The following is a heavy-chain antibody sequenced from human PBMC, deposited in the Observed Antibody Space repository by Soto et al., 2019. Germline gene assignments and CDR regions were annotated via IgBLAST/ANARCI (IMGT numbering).Heavy chain of an antibody. D-gene: IGHD3-9*01. CDR1: GGSFSGYY. CDR2: INHSGST. Sequence: SETLSLTCAVYGGSFSGYYWTWIRQPPGTGLEWIGEINHSGSTNYNPSLKSRVTVSVDTSKNQFSLKLSSVTAADTAVYYCARHPIDFWFDPWGQGTLVTVSS. J-gene: IGHJ5*02. CDR3: ARHPIDFWFDP. V-gene: IGHV4-34*01.